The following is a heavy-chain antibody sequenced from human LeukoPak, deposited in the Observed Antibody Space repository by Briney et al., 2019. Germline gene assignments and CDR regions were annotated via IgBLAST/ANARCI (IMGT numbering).Heavy chain of an antibody. D-gene: IGHD3-22*01. Sequence: GGSLRLSCAASGFTFSNAWMSWVRQAPGKGLEWVGRTKSKTDGGTTDYAAPVKGRFTISRDDSKNTLYLQMNSLKTEDTAVYYCTTSGRSDSSADLMAADYWGQGTLVTVSS. J-gene: IGHJ4*02. CDR1: GFTFSNAW. V-gene: IGHV3-15*01. CDR2: TKSKTDGGTT. CDR3: TTSGRSDSSADLMAADY.